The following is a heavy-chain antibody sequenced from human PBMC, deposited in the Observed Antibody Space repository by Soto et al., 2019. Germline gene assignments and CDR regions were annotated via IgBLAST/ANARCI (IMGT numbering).Heavy chain of an antibody. CDR3: VKPSEVQSP. Sequence: GGCLRLSCAAAGFTFSSYAMSWVRQAPGKGLEYVSAISGNGGSTYYADSVKGRFTISRDNSKNTLYLQMSSLRAEDTAVYYCVKPSEVQSPWGQGTLVTVSS. J-gene: IGHJ5*02. D-gene: IGHD1-1*01. CDR2: ISGNGGST. CDR1: GFTFSSYA. V-gene: IGHV3-64D*08.